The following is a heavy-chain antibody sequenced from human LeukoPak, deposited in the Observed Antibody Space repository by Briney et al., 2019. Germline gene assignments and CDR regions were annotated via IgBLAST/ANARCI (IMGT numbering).Heavy chain of an antibody. CDR3: ARPYTGNGSGHAIDVFDM. D-gene: IGHD2-2*02. V-gene: IGHV3-30*03. Sequence: PGRSLRLSCAASGFTFSGYGMRWGRQAPGKGLEWVAVISYDGSNQYYADSVKGRFTISRDNAKNTLYLQMNSLRAEDTAVYYCARPYTGNGSGHAIDVFDMWGQGTMVTVSS. CDR1: GFTFSGYG. CDR2: ISYDGSNQ. J-gene: IGHJ3*02.